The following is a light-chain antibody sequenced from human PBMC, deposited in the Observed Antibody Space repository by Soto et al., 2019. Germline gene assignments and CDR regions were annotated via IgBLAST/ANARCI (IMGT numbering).Light chain of an antibody. CDR3: CTYAGHVPK. CDR1: TSDVAYYDL. V-gene: IGLV2-23*02. J-gene: IGLJ2*01. Sequence: QSALTQPASVSGSRGQSITISCAGTTSDVAYYDLVSWYQQHPGRAPKLLIYEVDKRPSGISVRFSGSKSGATASLTISGLLPEDEAVYFCCTYAGHVPKFGGGTKLTVL. CDR2: EVD.